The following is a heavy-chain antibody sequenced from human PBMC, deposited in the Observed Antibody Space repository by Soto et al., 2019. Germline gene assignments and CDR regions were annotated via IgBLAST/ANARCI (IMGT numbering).Heavy chain of an antibody. CDR1: GFTFSNYW. V-gene: IGHV3-74*01. J-gene: IGHJ4*02. CDR3: ATSKGCVRNSSTTY. D-gene: IGHD1-26*01. CDR2: MNSDGSNT. Sequence: PGGSLRLSCAASGFTFSNYWMHWVRQAPGKGLVWISRMNSDGSNTVYADAVKGRFTISRDNAKNTLYLQMNSLRVEDTAVYYCATSKGCVRNSSTTYWGQGTLVTVSS.